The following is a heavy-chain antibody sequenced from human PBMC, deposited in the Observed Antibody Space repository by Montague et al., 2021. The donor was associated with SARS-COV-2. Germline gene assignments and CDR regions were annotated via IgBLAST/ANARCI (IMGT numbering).Heavy chain of an antibody. J-gene: IGHJ4*02. CDR2: INQSGRT. CDR3: ARRGSSVWGVTVSAGLDY. D-gene: IGHD3-10*01. CDR1: GGSFSGYY. Sequence: SETLSLTCAVYGGSFSGYYWSWIRQPPEKGLEWIGEINQSGRTNNNPSLKSRVIISVDTSKNQFSLKLSSVTAADTAVYYCARRGSSVWGVTVSAGLDYWGRGILVIVSS. V-gene: IGHV4-34*01.